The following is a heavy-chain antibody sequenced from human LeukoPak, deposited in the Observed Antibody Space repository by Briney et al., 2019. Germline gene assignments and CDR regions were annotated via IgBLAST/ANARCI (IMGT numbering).Heavy chain of an antibody. D-gene: IGHD3-9*01. CDR1: GYTFTSYG. J-gene: IGHJ4*02. CDR3: ARAGYDILTLAPDPANDY. Sequence: ASVKASCKASGYTFTSYGISWVRQAPGQGLEWMGIINPSGGSTSYAQKFQGRVTMTRDTSTSTVYMELSSLRSEDTAVYYCARAGYDILTLAPDPANDYWGQGILATVSS. V-gene: IGHV1-46*01. CDR2: INPSGGST.